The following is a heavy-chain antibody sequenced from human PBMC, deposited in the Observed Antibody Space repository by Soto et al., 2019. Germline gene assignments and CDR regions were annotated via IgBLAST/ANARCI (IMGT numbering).Heavy chain of an antibody. V-gene: IGHV3-23*01. CDR1: GFTVSSHA. J-gene: IGHJ5*02. CDR2: ISDNGDTT. CDR3: TGRVAAGTLNWFDP. D-gene: IGHD6-13*01. Sequence: PXVSLSLSCAASGFTVSSHAMSWVRQAPGKGLEWVSAISDNGDTTYYADSVKGRFTISRDNSKNILYLQMNNLRGEDSAIYYCTGRVAAGTLNWFDPWGQGTLVTVPS.